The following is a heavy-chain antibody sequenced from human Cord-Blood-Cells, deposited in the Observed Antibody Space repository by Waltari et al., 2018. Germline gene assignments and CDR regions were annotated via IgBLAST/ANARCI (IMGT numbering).Heavy chain of an antibody. D-gene: IGHD2-2*01. V-gene: IGHV3-15*01. CDR2: IKSKTDGGTT. CDR1: GFPFSNAW. J-gene: IGHJ5*02. CDR3: TTGTFRRTFDP. Sequence: EVQLVESGGGLVKPGGSLRLSCAASGFPFSNAWMSWVRQAPGKGLEWVGRIKSKTDGGTTDYAAPVKGRFTISRDDSKNTLYLQMNSLKTEDTAVYYCTTGTFRRTFDPWGQGTLVTVSS.